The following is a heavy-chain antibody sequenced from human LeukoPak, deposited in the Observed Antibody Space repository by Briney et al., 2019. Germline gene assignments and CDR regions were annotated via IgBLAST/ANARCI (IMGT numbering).Heavy chain of an antibody. CDR2: INTDTGNP. J-gene: IGHJ4*02. V-gene: IGHV7-4-1*02. D-gene: IGHD2-15*01. CDR3: ARGYCSGGSCHTFDC. CDR1: GYTFTTYA. Sequence: ASVKVSCKASGYTFTTYAMNWVRQAPGQGLEWMGWINTDTGNPTYAQGFTGRFVFSLDTSVSTAYLQISSLKAEDTAVYYCARGYCSGGSCHTFDCWGQGTLVTVSS.